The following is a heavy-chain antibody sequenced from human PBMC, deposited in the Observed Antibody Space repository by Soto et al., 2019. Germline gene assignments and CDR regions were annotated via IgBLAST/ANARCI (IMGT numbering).Heavy chain of an antibody. CDR1: GFTFSTYA. D-gene: IGHD6-19*01. Sequence: GGSLRLSCAASGFTFSTYAMSWVRQAPGKGLEWVSAISDSGDSAYYADSVKGWFTISRDNSKNTLYLQMTSLRAEDTAVYYCAKAPSGWDGMDVWGQGTTVTVSS. V-gene: IGHV3-23*01. J-gene: IGHJ6*02. CDR3: AKAPSGWDGMDV. CDR2: ISDSGDSA.